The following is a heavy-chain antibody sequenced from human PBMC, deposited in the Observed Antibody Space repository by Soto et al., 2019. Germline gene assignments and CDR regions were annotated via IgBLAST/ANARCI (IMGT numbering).Heavy chain of an antibody. J-gene: IGHJ4*02. D-gene: IGHD1-7*01. CDR1: GGSISGYY. CDR2: IYYSGST. Sequence: SETLSLTCTVSGGSISGYYWTWIRQPPGKGLEWIGYIYYSGSTSYDPSLKSRVTMSVDTSKNQFSLKLISVTTADAAVYYCGRTAESITGTTSFDYWGQGTLVTVSS. CDR3: GRTAESITGTTSFDY. V-gene: IGHV4-59*01.